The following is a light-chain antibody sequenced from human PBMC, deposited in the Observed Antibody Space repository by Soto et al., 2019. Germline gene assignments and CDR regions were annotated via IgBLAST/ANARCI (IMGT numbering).Light chain of an antibody. CDR3: QQYNNWPPHT. V-gene: IGKV3-15*01. J-gene: IGKJ4*01. Sequence: VMTQSPATLSVSPGERATLSCRGSQSVSSNLAWYQQKPGQAPRLLIYGAYTRATGIPARFSGSGSGTEFTPTISSLQSEDFAVYYCQQYNNWPPHTCGGGTKVDIK. CDR2: GAY. CDR1: QSVSSN.